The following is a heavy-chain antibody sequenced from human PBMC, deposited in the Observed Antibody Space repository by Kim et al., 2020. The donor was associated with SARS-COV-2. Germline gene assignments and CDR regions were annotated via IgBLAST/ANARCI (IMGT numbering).Heavy chain of an antibody. Sequence: GGSLRLSCAASGFTFSSYWMSWVRQAPGKGLEWVANIKQDGSEKYYVDSVKGRFTISRDNAKNSLYLQMNSLRAEDTAVYYCAREVRRYFDWLSDPYYYYMDVWGKGTTVTVSS. V-gene: IGHV3-7*01. CDR3: AREVRRYFDWLSDPYYYYMDV. J-gene: IGHJ6*03. CDR2: IKQDGSEK. CDR1: GFTFSSYW. D-gene: IGHD3-9*01.